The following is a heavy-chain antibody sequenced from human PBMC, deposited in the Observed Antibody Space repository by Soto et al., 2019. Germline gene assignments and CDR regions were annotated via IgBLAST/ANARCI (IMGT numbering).Heavy chain of an antibody. D-gene: IGHD6-6*01. CDR3: AKGGYSSSPGAFDI. V-gene: IGHV3-23*01. Sequence: GGSLRLSCAASGFTFSSYAVSWVRQAPGKGLEWVSAISGSGGSTYYADYVKGRFTISRDNSKNTLYLQMNSLRAEDPAVYYCAKGGYSSSPGAFDIWGQGTMVTVSS. J-gene: IGHJ3*02. CDR2: ISGSGGST. CDR1: GFTFSSYA.